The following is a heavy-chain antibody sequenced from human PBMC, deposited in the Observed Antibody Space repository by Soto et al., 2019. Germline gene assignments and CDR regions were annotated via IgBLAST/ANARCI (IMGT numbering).Heavy chain of an antibody. CDR2: ISYDGSNK. V-gene: IGHV3-30-3*01. CDR1: GFTFSSYA. J-gene: IGHJ6*02. CDR3: ARDDYYGSGSYFGYYYYGMDV. D-gene: IGHD3-10*01. Sequence: GGSLRLSCAASGFTFSSYAMHWVRQAPGKGLEWVAVISYDGSNKYYADSVKGRFTISRDNSKNTLYLQMNSLRAEDTAVYYCARDDYYGSGSYFGYYYYGMDVWGQGTTVTVSS.